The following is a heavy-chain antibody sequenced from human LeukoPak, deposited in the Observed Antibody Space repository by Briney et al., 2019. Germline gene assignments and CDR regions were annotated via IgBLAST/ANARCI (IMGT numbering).Heavy chain of an antibody. CDR3: ARDLAYSRLDY. CDR1: GLTFSSSW. CDR2: TNPDGNKK. J-gene: IGHJ4*02. Sequence: GGSLRLSCAVSGLTFSSSWMGWVRQAPGKGLEWVASTNPDGNKKYSADSVKGRFTISRDNAENSLYLQMNSLRVEDTAFYYCARDLAYSRLDYWGQGMLVTVSS. D-gene: IGHD5-18*01. V-gene: IGHV3-7*01.